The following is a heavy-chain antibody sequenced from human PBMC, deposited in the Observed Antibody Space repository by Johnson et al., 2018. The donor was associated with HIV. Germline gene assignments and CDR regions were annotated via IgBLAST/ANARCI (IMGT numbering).Heavy chain of an antibody. V-gene: IGHV3-20*04. D-gene: IGHD3-22*01. Sequence: VQLVESGGGVVRPGGSLRLSCAASGFTFDDYGMSWVRQAPGKGLEWVSGINSDGSNTNYADAVKGRFTISRDNSKNTLYLQMNSLRAEDTAVYYCARSTMIEDAFDIWGQGTMVTVSS. J-gene: IGHJ3*02. CDR1: GFTFDDYG. CDR3: ARSTMIEDAFDI. CDR2: INSDGSNT.